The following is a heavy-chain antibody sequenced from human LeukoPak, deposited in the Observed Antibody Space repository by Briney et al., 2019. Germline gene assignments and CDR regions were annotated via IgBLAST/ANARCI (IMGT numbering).Heavy chain of an antibody. J-gene: IGHJ6*02. CDR2: IYYRGST. CDR3: ARGSSVAALYGMDV. V-gene: IGHV4-59*01. D-gene: IGHD6-19*01. CDR1: GGSISSYY. Sequence: KSSETLSLTCTVSGGSISSYYWSWIRQPPGKGLEWIGYIYYRGSTNYNPSLKSRVTISVDTSKNQFSLKLSSVTAADTAVYYCARGSSVAALYGMDVWGQGTTVTVSS.